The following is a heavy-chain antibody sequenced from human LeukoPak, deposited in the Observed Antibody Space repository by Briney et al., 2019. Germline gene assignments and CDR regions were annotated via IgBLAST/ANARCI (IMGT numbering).Heavy chain of an antibody. Sequence: ASVKVSCKASGGTFSSYAISWVRQAPGQGLEWMGGIIPIFGTANYAQKFQGRVTITTDESTSTAYMELSSLRSEDTAVYYCARDCSGGSCSAAAISWGQGTLVTVSS. CDR2: IIPIFGTA. CDR1: GGTFSSYA. CDR3: ARDCSGGSCSAAAIS. J-gene: IGHJ4*02. D-gene: IGHD2-15*01. V-gene: IGHV1-69*05.